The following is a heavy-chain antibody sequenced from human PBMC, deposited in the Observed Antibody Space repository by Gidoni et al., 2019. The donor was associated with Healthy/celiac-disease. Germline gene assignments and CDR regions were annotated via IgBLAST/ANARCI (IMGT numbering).Heavy chain of an antibody. CDR2: IYYSGST. D-gene: IGHD2-21*02. Sequence: QLQLQESGPGLVKPSETLSLTCTVSGGSISSSSYYWGWIRQPPGKGLEWIGSIYYSGSTYYNPSLKSRVTISVDTSKNQFSLKLSSVTAADTAVYYCARQSSYCGGDCSAAFDIWGQGTMVTVSS. CDR1: GGSISSSSYY. J-gene: IGHJ3*02. CDR3: ARQSSYCGGDCSAAFDI. V-gene: IGHV4-39*01.